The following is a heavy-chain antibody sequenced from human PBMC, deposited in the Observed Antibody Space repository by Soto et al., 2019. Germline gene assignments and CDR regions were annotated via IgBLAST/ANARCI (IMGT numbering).Heavy chain of an antibody. V-gene: IGHV4-34*01. CDR3: ARYDYIWGTLV. J-gene: IGHJ4*02. Sequence: SDTLSLTCAVYGGSFSGYYWSWIRQPPGKGLEWIGEINHSGSTNYNPSLKSRVTISVDTSKNQFSLKLSSVTAADTAVYYCARYDYIWGTLVWGQGTLVTVSS. CDR2: INHSGST. CDR1: GGSFSGYY. D-gene: IGHD3-16*01.